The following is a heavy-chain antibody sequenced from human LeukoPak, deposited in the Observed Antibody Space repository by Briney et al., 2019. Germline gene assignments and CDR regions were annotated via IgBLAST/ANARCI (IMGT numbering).Heavy chain of an antibody. CDR1: GGSFSGYY. D-gene: IGHD6-13*01. Sequence: SETLSLTCAVSGGSFSGYYWSWIRQPPGKGLEWIGEINHSGSTNYNPSLKSRVTISVDTSKNQFSLKLSSVTAADTAVYYCARLVRSSSWYGGFDYWGQGTLVTVSS. CDR2: INHSGST. V-gene: IGHV4-34*01. CDR3: ARLVRSSSWYGGFDY. J-gene: IGHJ4*02.